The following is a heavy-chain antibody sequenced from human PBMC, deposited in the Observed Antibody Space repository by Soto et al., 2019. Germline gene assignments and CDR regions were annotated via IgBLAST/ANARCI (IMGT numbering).Heavy chain of an antibody. CDR2: ISGSGGST. J-gene: IGHJ4*02. CDR3: AKDDPRGWIQLCLY. CDR1: GFTFSSYA. D-gene: IGHD5-18*01. V-gene: IGHV3-23*01. Sequence: GGSLRLSCAASGFTFSSYAMSWVRQAPGKGLEWVSAISGSGGSTYYADSVKGRFTISRDNSMNTLYLQMNSLRAEDTAVYYCAKDDPRGWIQLCLYWGQGTLVTVSS.